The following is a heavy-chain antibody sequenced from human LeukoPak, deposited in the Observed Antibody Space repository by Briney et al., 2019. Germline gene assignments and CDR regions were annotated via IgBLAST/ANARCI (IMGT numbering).Heavy chain of an antibody. CDR1: GGSVSTYY. Sequence: SETLSLTCTVSGGSVSTYYWSWIRQPPGKELEWIGYVSHSGNTNCNPSLKSRLTMSLDTSKNHFSLRLGSVNAADTAVYYCARAGSGWSFDYWGQGSLSPSPQ. V-gene: IGHV4-59*02. CDR3: ARAGSGWSFDY. CDR2: VSHSGNT. J-gene: IGHJ4*02. D-gene: IGHD6-19*01.